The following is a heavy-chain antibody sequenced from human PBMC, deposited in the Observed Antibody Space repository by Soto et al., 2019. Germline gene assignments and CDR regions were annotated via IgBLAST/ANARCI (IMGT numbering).Heavy chain of an antibody. V-gene: IGHV1-8*01. CDR1: GYTFTSYD. D-gene: IGHD3-10*01. J-gene: IGHJ6*02. Sequence: VGSVKVSFKPSGYTFTSYDINWVRQATGQGLERMGWMNPNSGNTGYAQKFQGRVTMTRNTSISTAYMELSSLRSEDTDVYYCARGQVPFGYYYYYGMDVWGQGTTVTVSS. CDR2: MNPNSGNT. CDR3: ARGQVPFGYYYYYGMDV.